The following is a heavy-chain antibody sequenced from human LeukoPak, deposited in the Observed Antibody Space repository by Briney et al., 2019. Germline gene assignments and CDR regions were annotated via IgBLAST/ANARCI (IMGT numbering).Heavy chain of an antibody. Sequence: PSETLSLTCTVSGGSISSGGYYWSWIRQHPGKGLEWIGYIYYSGSTYYNPSLKSRVTISVDTSKNQFSLKLSSVTAADTAVYYCARAPVLRYFDWFPYYFDYWGQGTLVTVSS. CDR3: ARAPVLRYFDWFPYYFDY. CDR1: GGSISSGGYY. CDR2: IYYSGST. J-gene: IGHJ4*02. V-gene: IGHV4-31*03. D-gene: IGHD3-9*01.